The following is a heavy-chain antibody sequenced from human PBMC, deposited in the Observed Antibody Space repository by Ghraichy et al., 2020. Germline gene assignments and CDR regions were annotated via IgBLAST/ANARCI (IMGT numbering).Heavy chain of an antibody. CDR2: INQDGSEK. V-gene: IGHV3-7*03. CDR3: MPGYTNGGFPR. Sequence: GGSLRLSCGASGFTFSSYWMHWVRQAPGKGLEWVAKINQDGSEKYYLDSVKGRFTISRDNAKNSLYLQMNSLRAEDTAVYYCMPGYTNGGFPRGGQGTLVTVSS. CDR1: GFTFSSYW. D-gene: IGHD6-13*01. J-gene: IGHJ4*02.